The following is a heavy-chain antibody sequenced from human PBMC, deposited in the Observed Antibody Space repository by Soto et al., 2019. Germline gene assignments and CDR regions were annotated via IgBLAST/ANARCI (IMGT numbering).Heavy chain of an antibody. D-gene: IGHD1-26*01. CDR2: ITEDGSEK. CDR1: GFTFSNYW. Sequence: EVQLVESGGGLVQPGGSLRLSCAASGFTFSNYWMSWVRQAPGKGLEWVANITEDGSEKYHVDSVKGRFTISRDNAKNLMYLQMDSLRAEDTAVYKCVRGGSHSFDYCGQGTLVTVSS. V-gene: IGHV3-7*05. J-gene: IGHJ4*02. CDR3: VRGGSHSFDY.